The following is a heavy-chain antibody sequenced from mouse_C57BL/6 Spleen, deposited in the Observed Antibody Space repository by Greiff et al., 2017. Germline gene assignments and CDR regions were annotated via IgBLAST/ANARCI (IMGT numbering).Heavy chain of an antibody. Sequence: QVQLQQSGAELVKPGASVKMSCKASGYTFTTYPIEWMKQNHGKSLEGIGNFHPYNDDTKYNEKFKGKATLTVEKSSSTVYLELSRLTSDDASVYYCAITTVDGYFDYWGQGTTLTVSA. D-gene: IGHD1-1*01. CDR3: AITTVDGYFDY. CDR1: GYTFTTYP. CDR2: FHPYNDDT. J-gene: IGHJ2*01. V-gene: IGHV1-47*01.